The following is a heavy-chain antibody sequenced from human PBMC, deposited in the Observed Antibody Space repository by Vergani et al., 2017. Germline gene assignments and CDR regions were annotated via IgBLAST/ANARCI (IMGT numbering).Heavy chain of an antibody. V-gene: IGHV4-59*08. D-gene: IGHD3-10*01. CDR3: ARHGDLWFGESYFDY. CDR1: GGSISSYY. J-gene: IGHJ4*02. CDR2: IYYSGST. Sequence: QVQLQESGPGLVKPSETLSLTCTVSGGSISSYYWRWIRQPPGKGLEWIGYIYYSGSTNYNPSLKSRVTISVDTSKNQFSLKLSSVTAADTAVYYCARHGDLWFGESYFDYWGQGTLVTVSS.